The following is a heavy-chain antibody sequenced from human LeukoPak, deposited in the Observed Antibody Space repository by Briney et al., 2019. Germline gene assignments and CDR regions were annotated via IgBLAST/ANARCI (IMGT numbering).Heavy chain of an antibody. J-gene: IGHJ4*02. V-gene: IGHV1-2*02. Sequence: ASVKVSCKASGYTFTDYYMHWVRQAPGQGLEWMGWINPHSGGTNYAQKFQGRVTMTRDTSISTAYMELNRLRSDDTAVYYCARDLVDTAMWEFDYWGQGTLVTVSS. D-gene: IGHD5-18*01. CDR3: ARDLVDTAMWEFDY. CDR1: GYTFTDYY. CDR2: INPHSGGT.